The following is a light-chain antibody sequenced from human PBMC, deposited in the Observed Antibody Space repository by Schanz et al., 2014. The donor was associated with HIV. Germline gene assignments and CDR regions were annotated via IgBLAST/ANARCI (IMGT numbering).Light chain of an antibody. Sequence: DIQLTQSPALLSASVGDRVTITCRASQTISSSLAWYQQRPGKAPKVLIYAASSLQRGAPSRFSGSGSGTEFTLTISSLQPEDFASYYCLQHNTYPLSFGQGTRLDIK. V-gene: IGKV1-9*01. CDR2: AAS. CDR3: LQHNTYPLS. J-gene: IGKJ5*01. CDR1: QTISSS.